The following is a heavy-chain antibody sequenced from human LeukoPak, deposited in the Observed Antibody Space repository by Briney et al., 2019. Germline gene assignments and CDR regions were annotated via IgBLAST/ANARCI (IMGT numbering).Heavy chain of an antibody. D-gene: IGHD2-15*01. V-gene: IGHV1-69*01. Sequence: SVKVSCKASGGTFSSYAISWVRQALGQGLEWMGGIIPIFGTANYAQKFQGRVTITADESTSTAYMELSSLRSEDTAVYYCARAPSGEVAANDYWGQGTLVTVSS. J-gene: IGHJ4*02. CDR3: ARAPSGEVAANDY. CDR2: IIPIFGTA. CDR1: GGTFSSYA.